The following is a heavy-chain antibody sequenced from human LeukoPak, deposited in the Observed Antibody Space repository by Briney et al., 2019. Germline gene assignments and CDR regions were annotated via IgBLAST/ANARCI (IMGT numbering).Heavy chain of an antibody. D-gene: IGHD6-13*01. CDR3: ARDREDSSSWYPLDY. Sequence: SVKVSCKASGGTFSSYAISWVRQAPGQGLEWMGGIIPIFGTANYAQKFQGRVTITADESTSTAYMELSSLRSEDTAVYYCARDREDSSSWYPLDYWGQGTLVTVSS. CDR1: GGTFSSYA. V-gene: IGHV1-69*13. CDR2: IIPIFGTA. J-gene: IGHJ4*02.